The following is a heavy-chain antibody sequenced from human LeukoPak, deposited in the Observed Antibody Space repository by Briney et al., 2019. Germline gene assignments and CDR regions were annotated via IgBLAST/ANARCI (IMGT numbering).Heavy chain of an antibody. D-gene: IGHD5-12*01. CDR1: GFTFSSYW. CDR3: ARSRYTGRHFDY. V-gene: IGHV3-74*01. J-gene: IGHJ4*02. Sequence: GGSLRLSCAASGFTFSSYWVQWVRQAPGKGLVWISRINSDGSSLSYADSVKGRFTISRDNAKNTVYLQMNSLRAEDTAVYYCARSRYTGRHFDYWGQGTLGTISS. CDR2: INSDGSSL.